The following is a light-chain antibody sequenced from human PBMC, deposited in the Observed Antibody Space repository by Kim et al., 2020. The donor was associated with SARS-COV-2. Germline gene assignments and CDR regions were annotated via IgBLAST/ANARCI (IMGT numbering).Light chain of an antibody. CDR2: DNN. J-gene: IGLJ2*01. V-gene: IGLV1-51*01. Sequence: GQGVTISCSGTSSNIGNNYVSWYQQLPGTAPKLLIYDNNKRPSGIPDRFSGSKSGTSATLGITGLQTGDEADYHCGTWDTSLTAGVFGGGTQLTVL. CDR1: SSNIGNNY. CDR3: GTWDTSLTAGV.